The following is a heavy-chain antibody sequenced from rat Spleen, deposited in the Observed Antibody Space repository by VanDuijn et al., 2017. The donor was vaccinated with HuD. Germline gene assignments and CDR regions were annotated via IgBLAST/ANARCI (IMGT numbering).Heavy chain of an antibody. CDR1: GLSLTSNS. Sequence: QVQLKESGPGLVQPSQTLSLTCTVSGLSLTSNSVNWVRQPPGKGLEWMGVMWSDGDTSYNSALKSRLSISRDTSKSQLLLKMNSLQTEDTAMYFCARDYPGHFDYWGQGVMVTVSS. CDR2: MWSDGDT. CDR3: ARDYPGHFDY. D-gene: IGHD1-4*01. J-gene: IGHJ2*01. V-gene: IGHV2-47*01.